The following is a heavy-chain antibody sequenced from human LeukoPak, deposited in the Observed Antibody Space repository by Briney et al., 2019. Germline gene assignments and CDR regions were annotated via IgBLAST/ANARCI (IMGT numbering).Heavy chain of an antibody. CDR3: ARDLNWGFDY. J-gene: IGHJ4*02. CDR1: GFTFSSHS. D-gene: IGHD7-27*01. V-gene: IGHV3-48*02. CDR2: IRSSSSSI. Sequence: GGSLRLSCAASGFTFSSHSMNWVRQAPGKGLEWISYIRSSSSSIFYADSAKGRFTISTDNARNSLYLQMNSLRDEDTAVYYCARDLNWGFDYWGQGILVTVSS.